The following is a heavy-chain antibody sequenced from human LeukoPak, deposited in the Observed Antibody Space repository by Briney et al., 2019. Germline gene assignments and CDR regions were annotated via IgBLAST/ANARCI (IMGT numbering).Heavy chain of an antibody. Sequence: ASVTVSCTASGYTFTSNHIHCVRQAPGQGLEWMGVINPSGDSTSYAQKFQGRVTMTRDTSTSTVYMELSSLRSEDTAIYYCAKLAASETGEGSWGQGTLVTVSS. J-gene: IGHJ5*02. CDR3: AKLAASETGEGS. V-gene: IGHV1-46*01. CDR1: GYTFTSNH. D-gene: IGHD6-13*01. CDR2: INPSGDST.